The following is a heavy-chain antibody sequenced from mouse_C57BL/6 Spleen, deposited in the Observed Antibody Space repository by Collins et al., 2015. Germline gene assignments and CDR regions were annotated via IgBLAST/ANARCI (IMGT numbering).Heavy chain of an antibody. CDR3: ARGGITTGFAY. Sequence: DLVKPGASVKLSCKASGYTFTSYWINWIKQRPGQGLEWIGRIAPGSGSTYYNEMFKGKATLTVDTSSSTAYIQLSSLSSEDSAVYFCARGGITTGFAYWGQGTLVTVSA. D-gene: IGHD1-2*01. V-gene: IGHV1S41*01. CDR1: GYTFTSYW. CDR2: IAPGSGST. J-gene: IGHJ3*01.